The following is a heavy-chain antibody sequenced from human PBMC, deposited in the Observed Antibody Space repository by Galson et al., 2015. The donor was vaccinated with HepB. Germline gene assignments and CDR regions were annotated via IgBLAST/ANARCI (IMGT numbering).Heavy chain of an antibody. CDR3: AKDIVDTAMVTLFDY. CDR2: ISYDGSNK. Sequence: SLRLSCAASGFTFSRYGMHWVRQAPGKGLEWVAVISYDGSNKYYADSVKGRFTISRDNSKNTLYLQMNSLRAEDTAVYYCAKDIVDTAMVTLFDYWGQGTLVTVSS. D-gene: IGHD5-18*01. CDR1: GFTFSRYG. V-gene: IGHV3-30*18. J-gene: IGHJ4*02.